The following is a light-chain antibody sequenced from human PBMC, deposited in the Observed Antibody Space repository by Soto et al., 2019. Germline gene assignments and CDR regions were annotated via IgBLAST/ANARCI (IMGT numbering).Light chain of an antibody. V-gene: IGKV3-20*01. CDR2: GAS. J-gene: IGKJ5*01. Sequence: PGERATLSCRASQSISSSYLAWYQQKPGQAPRLLIYGASSRATGIPDRFSGSGSGTDFTLTISRLEPEDFAVYYCQQYDSSPITFGQGTRLEIK. CDR1: QSISSSY. CDR3: QQYDSSPIT.